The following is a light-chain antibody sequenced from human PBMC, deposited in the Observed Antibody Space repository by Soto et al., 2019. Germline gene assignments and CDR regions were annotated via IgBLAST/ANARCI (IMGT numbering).Light chain of an antibody. V-gene: IGKV1-39*01. CDR1: QPISSY. CDR2: AAS. Sequence: DIQMTQSPASLSASVGDRVAITCRASQPISSYLNWYQHKPGKAPTLLIYAASNLQGGVPSRFSGSGSGTNFTLGISSLELEEFATYYCQQTRRAPRTFGPGTKLEIK. CDR3: QQTRRAPRT. J-gene: IGKJ2*01.